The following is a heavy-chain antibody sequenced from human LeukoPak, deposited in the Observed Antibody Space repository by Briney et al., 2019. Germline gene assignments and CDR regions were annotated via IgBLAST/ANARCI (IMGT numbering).Heavy chain of an antibody. CDR1: GFTFSSYA. V-gene: IGHV3-23*01. D-gene: IGHD6-13*01. Sequence: GGSLRLSCAASGFTFSSYAMSWVRQAPGKGLEWISAISGSGGSTYYADSVKGRFTISRDNSKNTLYLQMNSLRAEDTTVYYCAKTGAAAGTLYFNYWGQGTLVTASA. CDR2: ISGSGGST. J-gene: IGHJ4*02. CDR3: AKTGAAAGTLYFNY.